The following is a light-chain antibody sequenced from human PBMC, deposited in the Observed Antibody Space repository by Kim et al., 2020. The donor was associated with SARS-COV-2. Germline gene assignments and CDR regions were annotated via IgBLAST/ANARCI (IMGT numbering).Light chain of an antibody. Sequence: QSALTQPPSVSGSPGQSVTISCTGTSSDVGTYNRVSWYQQPPGTAPKLMIYEVSKRPSGVPDRFSGSKSGNAASLTISGLQADDEADYYCSSYTSSNSYVFGTGTSHRP. V-gene: IGLV2-18*02. J-gene: IGLJ1*01. CDR1: SSDVGTYNR. CDR3: SSYTSSNSYV. CDR2: EVS.